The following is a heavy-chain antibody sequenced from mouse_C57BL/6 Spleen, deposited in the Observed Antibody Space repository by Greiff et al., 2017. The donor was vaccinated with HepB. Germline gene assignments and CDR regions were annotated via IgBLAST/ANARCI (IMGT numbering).Heavy chain of an antibody. V-gene: IGHV1-82*01. J-gene: IGHJ4*01. CDR2: IYPGDGDT. Sequence: VKLVESGPELVKPGASVKISCKASGYAFSSSWMNWVKQRPGKGLEWIGRIYPGDGDTNYNGKFKGKATLTADKSSSTAYMQLSSLTSEDSAVYFCAREPVTYSNAMDYWGQGTSVTVSS. D-gene: IGHD2-5*01. CDR1: GYAFSSSW. CDR3: AREPVTYSNAMDY.